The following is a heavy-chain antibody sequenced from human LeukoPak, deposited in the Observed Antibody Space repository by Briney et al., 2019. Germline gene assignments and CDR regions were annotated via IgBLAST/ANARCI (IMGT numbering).Heavy chain of an antibody. D-gene: IGHD3-9*01. CDR1: GFTFSSYA. Sequence: GGSLRLSCAASGFTFSSYAMSWVRQAPGKGLEWVSTIGGRGGSTYYADAVKGRFTISRDNSKNTLDLQKNSLKAEDTAVYYCAKQGRDWLRDYYDYMDVWGKGTTVTISS. J-gene: IGHJ6*03. CDR2: IGGRGGST. V-gene: IGHV3-23*01. CDR3: AKQGRDWLRDYYDYMDV.